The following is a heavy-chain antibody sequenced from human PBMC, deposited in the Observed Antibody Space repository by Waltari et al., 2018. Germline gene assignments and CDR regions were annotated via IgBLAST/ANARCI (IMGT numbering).Heavy chain of an antibody. CDR3: ARERTSHQNYYYYYMDV. CDR2: IYYSGST. V-gene: IGHV4-59*01. J-gene: IGHJ6*03. Sequence: QVQLQESGPGLVKPSETLSLTCTVSGGSISSYYWSWIRQPPGKGLEWIGYIYYSGSTNYNPSLKSRVTISVDTSKNQFSLKLSSVTAADTAVYYCARERTSHQNYYYYYMDVWGKGTTVTVSS. CDR1: GGSISSYY.